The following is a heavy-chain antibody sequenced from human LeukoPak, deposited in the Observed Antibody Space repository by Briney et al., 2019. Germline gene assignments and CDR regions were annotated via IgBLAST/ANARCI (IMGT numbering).Heavy chain of an antibody. CDR3: AATVTEPPYYYYMDV. Sequence: SVNVSCKASGGTFSSYAIRWVRQAPGQGLEWMGGIIPIFGTANYAQKFQGRVTITADKSTSTAYMELSSLRSEDTAVYYCAATVTEPPYYYYMDVWGKGTTVTVSS. CDR2: IIPIFGTA. J-gene: IGHJ6*03. D-gene: IGHD4-17*01. V-gene: IGHV1-69*06. CDR1: GGTFSSYA.